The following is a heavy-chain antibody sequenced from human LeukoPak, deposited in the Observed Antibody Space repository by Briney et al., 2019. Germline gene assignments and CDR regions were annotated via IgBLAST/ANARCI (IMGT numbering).Heavy chain of an antibody. V-gene: IGHV1-8*03. D-gene: IGHD3-3*01. CDR3: ARVGALSGTIFGVVLRPRSSYYYYMDV. J-gene: IGHJ6*03. CDR1: GYTFTSYD. CDR2: MNPNSGNT. Sequence: ASVKVSCKASGYTFTSYDINWVRQAAGQGLEWMGWMNPNSGNTGYAQKFQGRVTITRNSSISTAYMELSSLRSEDTAVYYCARVGALSGTIFGVVLRPRSSYYYYMDVWGKGTTVTVSS.